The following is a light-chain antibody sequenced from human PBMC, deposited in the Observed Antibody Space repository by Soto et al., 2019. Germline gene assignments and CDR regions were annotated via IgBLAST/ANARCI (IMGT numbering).Light chain of an antibody. CDR1: QSVSSSY. Sequence: EIVLTQSPGTLSLSPGERATLSCRASQSVSSSYLAWYQQKPGQAPRLLIYGASSRATGIPDRFCGSGSGTDFTLTISRLEPEDYVVYYCQQYGSSRLTFGGGTKVEIK. CDR2: GAS. V-gene: IGKV3-20*01. J-gene: IGKJ4*01. CDR3: QQYGSSRLT.